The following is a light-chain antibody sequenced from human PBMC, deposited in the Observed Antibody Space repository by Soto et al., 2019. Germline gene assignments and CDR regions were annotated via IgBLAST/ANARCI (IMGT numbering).Light chain of an antibody. Sequence: QSVLTQPASVSGSPGQSITISCTGTSSDVGGYDYVSWYQLHPGKAPKLMVFEVNNRPSGVSYRFSGSKSGNTASLTISGLQAEDEADYYCNSYTTLSNRVFGTGTKVTVL. CDR3: NSYTTLSNRV. CDR2: EVN. J-gene: IGLJ1*01. V-gene: IGLV2-14*01. CDR1: SSDVGGYDY.